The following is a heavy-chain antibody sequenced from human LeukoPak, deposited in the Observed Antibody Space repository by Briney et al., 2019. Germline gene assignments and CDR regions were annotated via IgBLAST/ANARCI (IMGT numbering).Heavy chain of an antibody. CDR2: INPHNGDT. V-gene: IGHV1-2*02. CDR1: GYTFIGYH. D-gene: IGHD2-15*01. J-gene: IGHJ4*02. Sequence: ASVKVSCKASGYTFIGYHLHWVRQAPGQGLEWMGWINPHNGDTNYAQKFQGRVTMTRDTSITTAYMELSRLKSDDTAVYYCATVRDIVVGGGPYYFDYWGQGTLVTVSS. CDR3: ATVRDIVVGGGPYYFDY.